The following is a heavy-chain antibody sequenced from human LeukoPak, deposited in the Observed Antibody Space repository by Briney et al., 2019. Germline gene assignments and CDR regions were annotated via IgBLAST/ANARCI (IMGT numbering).Heavy chain of an antibody. V-gene: IGHV3-23*01. CDR1: GFTFSNYA. CDR3: AKAAATGSGYYFEY. J-gene: IGHJ4*02. D-gene: IGHD6-13*01. Sequence: GGSLRLSCTASGFTFSNYAMSWVRQAPGKGLEWVSTITGSGGNAYYADSVKGRFTIPRDNSKSTLYLQMNSLRPEGAAVYYCAKAAATGSGYYFEYWGQGALVTVPS. CDR2: ITGSGGNA.